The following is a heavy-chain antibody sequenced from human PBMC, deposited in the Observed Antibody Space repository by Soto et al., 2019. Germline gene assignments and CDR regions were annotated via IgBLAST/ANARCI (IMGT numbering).Heavy chain of an antibody. J-gene: IGHJ6*02. CDR1: GFPFGSYS. D-gene: IGHD3-3*01. Sequence: PGGSLRLSCAVSGFPFGSYSMSWFGRPPGQGLEWLASLSSGSFYIFHADSIRGRFTISRDDAKNLLFLQMNSLTIEDTATYYCAREANTIYAPHGLDVWGQGTAVTGSS. CDR2: LSSGSFYI. V-gene: IGHV3-21*01. CDR3: AREANTIYAPHGLDV.